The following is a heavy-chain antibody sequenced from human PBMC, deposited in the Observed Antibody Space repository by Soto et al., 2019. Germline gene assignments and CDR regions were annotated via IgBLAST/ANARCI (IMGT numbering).Heavy chain of an antibody. D-gene: IGHD3-22*01. CDR3: AKDQYYYDSSGYYVY. CDR1: GFTFSSYA. CDR2: ISGSGGST. V-gene: IGHV3-23*01. Sequence: LSLTCAASGFTFSSYAMSWVRQAPGKGLEWVSAISGSGGSTYYADSVKGRFTISRDNSKNTLYLQMNSLRAEDTAVYYCAKDQYYYDSSGYYVYWGQGTLVTVSS. J-gene: IGHJ4*02.